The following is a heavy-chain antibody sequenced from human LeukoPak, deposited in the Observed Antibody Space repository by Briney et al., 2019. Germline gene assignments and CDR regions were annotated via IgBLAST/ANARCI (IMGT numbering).Heavy chain of an antibody. V-gene: IGHV3-7*03. CDR2: IKQDGSEK. Sequence: GGSLRLSCAASGFTFSSYWMSWVRQAPGKGLEWVANIKQDGSEKYYVDSVKGRFTISRDNAKNSLYLQMNSLRAEDTAVYYCARTVKVGANSYYFDYWGQGTLVTVSS. D-gene: IGHD1-26*01. J-gene: IGHJ4*02. CDR1: GFTFSSYW. CDR3: ARTVKVGANSYYFDY.